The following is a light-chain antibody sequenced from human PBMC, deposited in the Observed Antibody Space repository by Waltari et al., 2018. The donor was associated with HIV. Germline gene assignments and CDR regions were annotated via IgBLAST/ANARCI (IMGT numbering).Light chain of an antibody. Sequence: EIVLTQSPATLSLSPGARATLSCRASQSVSSYLAWYHQKPGQAPRLLIYDASNRATGIPARFSGSGSGTDFTLTISSLEPEDFAVYYCQQRSNWPPGLTFGGGTKVEIK. V-gene: IGKV3-11*01. CDR1: QSVSSY. CDR2: DAS. J-gene: IGKJ4*01. CDR3: QQRSNWPPGLT.